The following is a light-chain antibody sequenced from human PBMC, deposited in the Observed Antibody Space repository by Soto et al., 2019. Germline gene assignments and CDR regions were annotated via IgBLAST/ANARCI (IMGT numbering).Light chain of an antibody. Sequence: DIQMTQFPSSLSASVGDRVTITCRASQTVSTFLNWYQQKPGKAPTVLIYAVSNLESGVPSRFSGSASGADFTLTISGLQPEDVATYYCQQGASLPYTFGPGTNLEIK. J-gene: IGKJ2*01. V-gene: IGKV1-39*01. CDR2: AVS. CDR3: QQGASLPYT. CDR1: QTVSTF.